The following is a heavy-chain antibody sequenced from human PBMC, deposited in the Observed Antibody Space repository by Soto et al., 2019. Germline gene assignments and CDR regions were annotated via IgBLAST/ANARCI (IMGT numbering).Heavy chain of an antibody. V-gene: IGHV3-11*06. Sequence: ESGGGLVKPGGSLRLSCAASGFTFSDYYMTWIRQAPGKGLEWVSYIGTSSDYTNYADSVKGRFTISRDNAKNSLYLQMNSLRAEDTAVYYCARGGVRGTTSRGQVYNWGQGTLVTVSS. J-gene: IGHJ4*02. CDR2: IGTSSDYT. CDR3: ARGGVRGTTSRGQVYN. CDR1: GFTFSDYY. D-gene: IGHD1-7*01.